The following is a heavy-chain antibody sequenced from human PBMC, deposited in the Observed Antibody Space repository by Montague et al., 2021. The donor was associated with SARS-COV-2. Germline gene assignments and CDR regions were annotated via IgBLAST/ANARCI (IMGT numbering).Heavy chain of an antibody. J-gene: IGHJ3*01. CDR2: TYYRSWWRS. Sequence: CAISGDSVSSTSASWNWIRQSPSRGLEWLGRTYYRSWWRSQYPGSLESRITISGDTSKNQFSQQLNSVTPEDTAVYYCASAFYGDHWAFDVWGQGTMVTVSS. D-gene: IGHD3-3*02. V-gene: IGHV6-1*01. CDR3: ASAFYGDHWAFDV. CDR1: GDSVSSTSAS.